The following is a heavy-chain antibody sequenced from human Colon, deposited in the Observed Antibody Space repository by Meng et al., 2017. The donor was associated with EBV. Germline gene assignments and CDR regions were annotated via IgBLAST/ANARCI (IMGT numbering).Heavy chain of an antibody. D-gene: IGHD5-24*01. CDR1: GGSISSGGYY. V-gene: IGHV4-31*03. CDR2: IYYSGST. CDR3: ARGPSRWLQFSFDY. J-gene: IGHJ4*02. Sequence: VQLQESGPSPVKPSQTLPLTCTVSGGSISSGGYYWSWIRQHPGKGLEWIGYIYYSGSTYYNPSLKSRVTISIDTSKNQFSLKLSSVTAADTAVYYCARGPSRWLQFSFDYWGQGTLVTVSS.